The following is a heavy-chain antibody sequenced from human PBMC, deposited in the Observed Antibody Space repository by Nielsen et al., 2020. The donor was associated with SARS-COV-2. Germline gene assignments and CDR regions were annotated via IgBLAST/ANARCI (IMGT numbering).Heavy chain of an antibody. D-gene: IGHD1-26*01. J-gene: IGHJ6*02. V-gene: IGHV1-69*06. Sequence: SVKVSCKAFGGTFSSYAISWVRQAPGQGLEWMGGIIPIFGTANYAQKFQGRVTITADKSTSTAYMELSSLRSEDTAVYYCARDSLSGSYYEDYYYYGMDVWGQGTTVTVSS. CDR2: IIPIFGTA. CDR1: GGTFSSYA. CDR3: ARDSLSGSYYEDYYYYGMDV.